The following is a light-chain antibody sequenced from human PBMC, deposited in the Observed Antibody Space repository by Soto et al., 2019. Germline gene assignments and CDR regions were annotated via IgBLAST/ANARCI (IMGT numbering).Light chain of an antibody. Sequence: EIVLTQSPGTLSLSPGDRATLSCRASQSISSSYLAWYQQKPGQAPRLLIYGASSRATGIPDRFSGSGYGTDFTLTISRLEPEDFAVYYCQQYGNSLFPFGPGTKADFK. CDR2: GAS. V-gene: IGKV3-20*01. J-gene: IGKJ3*01. CDR1: QSISSSY. CDR3: QQYGNSLFP.